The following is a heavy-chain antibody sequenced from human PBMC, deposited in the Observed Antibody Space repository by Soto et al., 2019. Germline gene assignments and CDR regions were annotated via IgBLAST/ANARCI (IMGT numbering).Heavy chain of an antibody. D-gene: IGHD4-17*01. Sequence: PSETLSLTCTVSGGSISSSGYYWGWIRQPPGKGLEWIGRINYGGSTYYNPSLKSRVTISVDTSKNQFSLKLSSVTAADTAVYYCARLPHYGDPKVGFWGQGTLVTVSS. J-gene: IGHJ4*02. CDR1: GGSISSSGYY. CDR2: INYGGST. CDR3: ARLPHYGDPKVGF. V-gene: IGHV4-39*01.